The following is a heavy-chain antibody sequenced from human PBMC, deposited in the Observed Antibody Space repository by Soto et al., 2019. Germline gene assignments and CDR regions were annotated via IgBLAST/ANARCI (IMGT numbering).Heavy chain of an antibody. CDR1: GGTFSSYA. Sequence: SVKVSCKASGGTFSSYAISWVRQAPGQGLESMGGIIPIFGTANYAQKFQGRVTITADKSTSTAYMELSSLRSEDTAVYYCARAADTYYDFWSGYYRVYYYYGMDVWGQGTTVTVSS. CDR2: IIPIFGTA. CDR3: ARAADTYYDFWSGYYRVYYYYGMDV. D-gene: IGHD3-3*01. J-gene: IGHJ6*02. V-gene: IGHV1-69*06.